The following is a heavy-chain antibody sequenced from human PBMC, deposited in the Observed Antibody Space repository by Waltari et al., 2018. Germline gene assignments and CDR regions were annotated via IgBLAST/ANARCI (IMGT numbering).Heavy chain of an antibody. CDR1: GYSISSGYY. Sequence: QVQLQESGPGLVKPSETLSLTCTVSGYSISSGYYWGWIRQPPGKGLEWIGSIYHSGSTYYNPSLKSRVTISVDTSKNQFSLKLSSVTAADTAVYYCARVRCSSTSCPYYYYYYMDVWGKGTTVTISS. CDR3: ARVRCSSTSCPYYYYYYMDV. J-gene: IGHJ6*03. D-gene: IGHD2-2*01. V-gene: IGHV4-38-2*02. CDR2: IYHSGST.